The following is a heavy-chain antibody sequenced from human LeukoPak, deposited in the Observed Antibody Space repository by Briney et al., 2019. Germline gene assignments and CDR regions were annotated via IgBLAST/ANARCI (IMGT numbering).Heavy chain of an antibody. CDR1: GFTVSSNY. CDR3: AAKGNGYTGIYVFAH. V-gene: IGHV3-66*01. CDR2: LYASGIT. J-gene: IGHJ4*02. Sequence: PGGSLRLSCAASGFTVSSNYMSWVRQAPGKGLEWVSVLYASGITKYADSVKGRFTISRGTSDNTLNLQMNGLGVEDSAVYYCAAKGNGYTGIYVFAHWGQGTLVTVSA. D-gene: IGHD1-26*01.